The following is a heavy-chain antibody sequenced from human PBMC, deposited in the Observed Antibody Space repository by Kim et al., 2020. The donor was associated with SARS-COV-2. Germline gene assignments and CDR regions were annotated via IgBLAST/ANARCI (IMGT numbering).Heavy chain of an antibody. D-gene: IGHD2-8*02. CDR1: GGSISSSNW. CDR3: ARDLRHHCTGGVCYRRMDV. Sequence: SETLSLTCAVSGGSISSSNWWSWVRQPPGKGLEWIGEIYHSGSTNYNPSLKSRVTISVDKSKNQFSLKLSSVTAADTAVYYCARDLRHHCTGGVCYRRMDVWGKGTTVTVSS. J-gene: IGHJ6*03. V-gene: IGHV4-4*02. CDR2: IYHSGST.